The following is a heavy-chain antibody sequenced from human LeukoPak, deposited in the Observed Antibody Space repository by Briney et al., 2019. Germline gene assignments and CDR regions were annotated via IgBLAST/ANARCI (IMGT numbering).Heavy chain of an antibody. CDR3: ARGAHCSSTSCPLGY. CDR2: ISSSRSYI. D-gene: IGHD2-2*01. Sequence: GGSLRLSCAASGFTFSSYSMNWVRQAPGKGLEWVSSISSSRSYIYYADSVKGRFTISRDNAKNSLYLQMNSLRAEDTAVYYCARGAHCSSTSCPLGYWGQGTLVTVSS. J-gene: IGHJ4*02. V-gene: IGHV3-21*01. CDR1: GFTFSSYS.